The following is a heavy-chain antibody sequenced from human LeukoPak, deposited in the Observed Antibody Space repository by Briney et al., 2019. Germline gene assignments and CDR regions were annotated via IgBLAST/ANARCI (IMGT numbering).Heavy chain of an antibody. CDR1: GGSISSGGYY. D-gene: IGHD3/OR15-3a*01. J-gene: IGHJ2*01. V-gene: IGHV4-30-2*01. CDR2: IYHSGST. CDR3: ARPGRSDSNWYFDL. Sequence: PSETLSLTCTVSGGSISSGGYYWSWIRQPPGKGLEWIGYIYHSGSTYYNPSLKSRVTISVDRSKNQFSLKLSSVTAADTAVYYCARPGRSDSNWYFDLWGRGTLVTVSS.